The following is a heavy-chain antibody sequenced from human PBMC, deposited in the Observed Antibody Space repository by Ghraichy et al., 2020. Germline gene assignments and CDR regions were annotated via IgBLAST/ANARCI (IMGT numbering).Heavy chain of an antibody. Sequence: ESLNISCTVSGGSISSYYWSWIRQPAGKGLEWIGRIYTSGSTNYNPSLKSRVTMSVDTSKNQFSLKLSSVTAADTAVYYCARAHGDYVLSPFDPWGQGTLVTVSS. J-gene: IGHJ5*02. D-gene: IGHD4-17*01. CDR3: ARAHGDYVLSPFDP. CDR1: GGSISSYY. V-gene: IGHV4-4*07. CDR2: IYTSGST.